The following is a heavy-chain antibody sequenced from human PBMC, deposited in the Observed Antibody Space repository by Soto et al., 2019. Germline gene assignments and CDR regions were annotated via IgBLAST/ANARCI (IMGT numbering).Heavy chain of an antibody. J-gene: IGHJ4*02. Sequence: SETLSLTCTVSGGSISSYYWSWIRQPPGKGLEWIGYIYYSGSTNYNPSLKSRVTISVDTSKNQFSLKLSSVTAADTAVYYCARSRKNFAYWGQGTLVTVSS. V-gene: IGHV4-59*01. D-gene: IGHD6-13*01. CDR1: GGSISSYY. CDR3: ARSRKNFAY. CDR2: IYYSGST.